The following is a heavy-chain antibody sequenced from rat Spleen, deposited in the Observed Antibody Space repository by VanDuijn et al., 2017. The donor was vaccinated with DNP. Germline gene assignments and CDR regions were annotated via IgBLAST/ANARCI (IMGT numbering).Heavy chain of an antibody. Sequence: EVQLVESGGGPVQPGRSLKLSCVASGFIFSNYWMTWIRQAPGKGLEWIGEINKDSSRINYNTSLRDKFTISRDNVQNTLYLQTTTLGSEDTAIYFCTRGPNYGGDSDYFDYWGQGVMVTVSS. D-gene: IGHD1-11*01. J-gene: IGHJ2*01. V-gene: IGHV4-2*01. CDR1: GFIFSNYW. CDR3: TRGPNYGGDSDYFDY. CDR2: INKDSSRI.